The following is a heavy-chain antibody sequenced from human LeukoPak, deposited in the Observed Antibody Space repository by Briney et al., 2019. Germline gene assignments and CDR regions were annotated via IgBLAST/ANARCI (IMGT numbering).Heavy chain of an antibody. CDR2: INPSGGST. CDR3: ARDLGKAVAAAEGF. V-gene: IGHV1-46*01. J-gene: IGHJ4*02. Sequence: ASVKVSCKASGYTFTSYDINWVRQAPGQGLEWMGVINPSGGSTSYAQKFQGRVTMTRDMSTSTVYMELSSLRSEDTAVYYCARDLGKAVAAAEGFWGQGTLVTVSS. D-gene: IGHD6-19*01. CDR1: GYTFTSYD.